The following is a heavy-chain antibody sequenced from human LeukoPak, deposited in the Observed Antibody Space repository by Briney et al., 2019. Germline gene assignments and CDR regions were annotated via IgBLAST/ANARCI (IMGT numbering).Heavy chain of an antibody. CDR3: ARGESITIFGVVTNDFDY. J-gene: IGHJ4*02. CDR1: GGTFSSYA. V-gene: IGHV1-69*13. Sequence: GASVKVSCRASGGTFSSYAISWVRQAPGQGLEWMGGIIPIFGTANYAQKFRGRVTITADESTSTAYMELSSLRSEDTAVYYCARGESITIFGVVTNDFDYWGQGTLVTVSS. D-gene: IGHD3-3*01. CDR2: IIPIFGTA.